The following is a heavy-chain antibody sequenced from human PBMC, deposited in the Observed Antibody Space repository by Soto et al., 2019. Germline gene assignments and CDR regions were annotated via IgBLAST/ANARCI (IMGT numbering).Heavy chain of an antibody. CDR2: IYHSGST. J-gene: IGHJ4*02. CDR3: ARQADSGSYHFDY. CDR1: GGSISSSNW. Sequence: PSETLSLTCAVSGGSISSSNWWSWVRQPPGKGLEWIGEIYHSGSTNYNPSLKSRVTISVDKSKNQFSLKLSSVTAADTAVYYCARQADSGSYHFDYWGQGTLVTVSS. D-gene: IGHD1-26*01. V-gene: IGHV4-4*02.